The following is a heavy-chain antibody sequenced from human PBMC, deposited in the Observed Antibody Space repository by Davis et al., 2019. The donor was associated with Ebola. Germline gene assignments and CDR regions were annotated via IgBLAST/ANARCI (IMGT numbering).Heavy chain of an antibody. D-gene: IGHD2-2*01. V-gene: IGHV4-61*01. CDR1: GGSISSSTYY. CDR3: ARDRVVPAAIFHYYYGMDV. CDR2: IYYSGST. Sequence: MPSETLSLTCTVSGGSISSSTYYWGWIRQPPGKGLEWIGYIYYSGSTNYNPSLKSRVTISVDTSKNQFSLKLSSVTAADTAVYYCARDRVVPAAIFHYYYGMDVWGQGTTVTVSS. J-gene: IGHJ6*02.